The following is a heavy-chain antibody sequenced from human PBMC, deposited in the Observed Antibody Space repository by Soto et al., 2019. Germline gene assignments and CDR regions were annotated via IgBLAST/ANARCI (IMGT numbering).Heavy chain of an antibody. CDR2: IYYSGST. J-gene: IGHJ4*02. V-gene: IGHV4-59*01. D-gene: IGHD5-12*01. CDR1: GGSIRSYY. Sequence: SETLSLTCTVSGGSIRSYYWTWIRQPPGKGLEWIGYIYYSGSTSYNPSLKSRVTISVDTSKNQFSLKLSSVTAADTAVYYCARDRMVATENYFDYSGQGTLVTVSS. CDR3: ARDRMVATENYFDY.